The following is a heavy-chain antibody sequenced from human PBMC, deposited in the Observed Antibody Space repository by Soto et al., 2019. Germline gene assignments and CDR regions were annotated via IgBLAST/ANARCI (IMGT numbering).Heavy chain of an antibody. Sequence: PSETQSLTSPVSGGSISSSSDYWGWIRQPPGKGLEWIGSIYYSGSTYYNPSLKSRVTISVDTSKNQFSLKLSSVTAADTAVYYCARNGRDGYNRRGYYGMDVWGQGTTVTVSS. CDR2: IYYSGST. D-gene: IGHD5-12*01. CDR3: ARNGRDGYNRRGYYGMDV. CDR1: GGSISSSSDY. J-gene: IGHJ6*02. V-gene: IGHV4-39*01.